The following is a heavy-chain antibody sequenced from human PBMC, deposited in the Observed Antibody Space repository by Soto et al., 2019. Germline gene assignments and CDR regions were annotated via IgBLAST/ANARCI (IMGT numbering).Heavy chain of an antibody. CDR1: GYTFSSHY. Sequence: ASVKVSCKASGYTFSSHYIHWVRQAPGQGLEWMGIINPSGGRPSYAQQFQDKVTMTRDRSTSTVYMELSSLRSEDTAVYFCAREPRDSSSPFYGMDVWGQGTTVTVSS. CDR3: AREPRDSSSPFYGMDV. CDR2: INPSGGRP. V-gene: IGHV1-46*01. J-gene: IGHJ6*02. D-gene: IGHD3-22*01.